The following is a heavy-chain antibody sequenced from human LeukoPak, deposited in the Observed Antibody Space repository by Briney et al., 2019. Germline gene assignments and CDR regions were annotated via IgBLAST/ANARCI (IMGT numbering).Heavy chain of an antibody. V-gene: IGHV3-43*02. CDR2: ISGDGGST. J-gene: IGHJ5*02. D-gene: IGHD3-10*01. Sequence: GGSLRLSCAASGFTFDDYAMHWVRQAPGKGLEWVSLISGDGGSTYYADSVKGRFTISRDNSKNSLYPQMNSLRTEGTALYYCAKDMWLLWFGESPFDPWGQGTLVTVSS. CDR1: GFTFDDYA. CDR3: AKDMWLLWFGESPFDP.